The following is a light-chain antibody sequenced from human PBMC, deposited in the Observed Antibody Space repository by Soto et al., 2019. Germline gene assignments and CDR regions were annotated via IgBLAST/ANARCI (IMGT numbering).Light chain of an antibody. J-gene: IGLJ3*02. V-gene: IGLV1-40*01. CDR1: SSKIGAGYD. Sequence: QSVLTQPPSVSGAAGQRVTSSCTGSSSKIGAGYDVHWYQQIPGTAPKLLIYGNSNRPSGVPDRFSGSKSGTSASLAITGLQAEDEADYYCQSYDSTLSGSGFGGGTKLTVL. CDR2: GNS. CDR3: QSYDSTLSGSG.